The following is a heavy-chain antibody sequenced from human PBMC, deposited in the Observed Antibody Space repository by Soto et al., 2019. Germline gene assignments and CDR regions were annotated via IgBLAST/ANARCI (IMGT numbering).Heavy chain of an antibody. Sequence: QVQLVQSGAEVMKPGASVKVSCKASGYTFTSYAISWVRQAPGQGLEWMGWISAYNGNTNYAQKLQGRVTMTTDTYTSTAYMELRSLRSDDTAVYYCASGWFGEFVYYFDYWGQGTLVTGSS. J-gene: IGHJ4*02. CDR3: ASGWFGEFVYYFDY. CDR1: GYTFTSYA. D-gene: IGHD3-10*01. CDR2: ISAYNGNT. V-gene: IGHV1-18*01.